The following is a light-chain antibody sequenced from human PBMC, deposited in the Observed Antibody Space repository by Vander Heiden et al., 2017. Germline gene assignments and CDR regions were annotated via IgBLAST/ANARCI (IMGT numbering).Light chain of an antibody. V-gene: IGKV3-11*01. CDR2: DAS. J-gene: IGKJ5*01. Sequence: EIVLTQSPATLSLSPGERATLSCRASQSVSSYLAWYQQKSGQAPRLLIYDASNRATGIAGRCSGSGAGKDSLPTSSRVEDEDAAVYYRQQSSNRPRTFGQGTQLE. CDR3: QQSSNRPRT. CDR1: QSVSSY.